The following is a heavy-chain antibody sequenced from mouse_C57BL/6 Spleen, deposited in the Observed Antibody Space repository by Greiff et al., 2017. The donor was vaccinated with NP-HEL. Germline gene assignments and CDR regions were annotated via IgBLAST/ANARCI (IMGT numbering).Heavy chain of an antibody. V-gene: IGHV1-82*01. CDR3: ARSTYYGYAWFAY. Sequence: VQLQQSGPELVKPGASVKISCKASGYAFSSSWMNWVKQRPGKGLEWIGRIYPGDGDTNYNGKFKGKATLTADKSSSTAYMQLSSLTSEDSAVYFCARSTYYGYAWFAYGGQGTRVTVSA. CDR1: GYAFSSSW. CDR2: IYPGDGDT. D-gene: IGHD2-9*01. J-gene: IGHJ3*01.